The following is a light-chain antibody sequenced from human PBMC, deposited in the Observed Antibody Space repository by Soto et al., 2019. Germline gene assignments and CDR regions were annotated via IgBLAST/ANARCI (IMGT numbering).Light chain of an antibody. Sequence: EIVLRQSPGTLSLSPGERATLSCRASRSVSNNYLAWYQQKPGQAPRLLIYGASNRATGIPDRFSGSGSGTDFTLTISRLEPEDFAVYYCQQYGSSVLTFGGGTKVDIK. CDR2: GAS. J-gene: IGKJ4*01. CDR3: QQYGSSVLT. V-gene: IGKV3-20*01. CDR1: RSVSNNY.